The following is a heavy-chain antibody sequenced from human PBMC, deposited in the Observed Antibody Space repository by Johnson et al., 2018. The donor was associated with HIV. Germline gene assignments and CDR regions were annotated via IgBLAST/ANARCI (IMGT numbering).Heavy chain of an antibody. CDR1: QFTFSSYY. Sequence: VQLVESGGGLAKPAWSPRLSCAASQFTFSSYYMNCVRQAPGNGLELVGQVNPNGGSTYLIDSGKDRFNTSRDNAKNTLHLQMSSLKTEDTAVYYCTTDQVGRNYGGKYHVWGQGTMVTVSS. D-gene: IGHD1-7*01. CDR2: VNPNGGST. CDR3: TTDQVGRNYGGKYHV. J-gene: IGHJ3*01. V-gene: IGHV3-25*05.